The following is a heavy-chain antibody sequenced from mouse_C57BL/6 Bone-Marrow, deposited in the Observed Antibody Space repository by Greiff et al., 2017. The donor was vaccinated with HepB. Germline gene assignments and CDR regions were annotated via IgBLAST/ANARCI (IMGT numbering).Heavy chain of an antibody. V-gene: IGHV1-15*01. J-gene: IGHJ2*01. CDR3: TIVCNWYFDY. D-gene: IGHD4-1*01. CDR1: GYTFTDYE. Sequence: VQLQQSGAELVRPGASVTLSCKASGYTFTDYEMHWVKQTPVHGLEWIGAIDPETGGTAYNQKFKGKAILTADKSSSTSYMELRSLTSEDSAVYYCTIVCNWYFDYWGQGTTLTVSS. CDR2: IDPETGGT.